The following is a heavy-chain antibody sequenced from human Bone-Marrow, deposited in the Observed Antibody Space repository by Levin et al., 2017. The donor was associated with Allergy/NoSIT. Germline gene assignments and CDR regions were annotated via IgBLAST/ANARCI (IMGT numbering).Heavy chain of an antibody. V-gene: IGHV3-23*01. Sequence: GGSLRLSCAASGFTFSSYAMSWVRQAPGKGLEWVSAISGSGGSTYYADSVKGRFTISRDNSKNTLYLQMNSLRAEDTAVYYCAKDGNSGGIAARSLDPWGQGTLVTVSS. CDR1: GFTFSSYA. CDR2: ISGSGGST. D-gene: IGHD6-6*01. CDR3: AKDGNSGGIAARSLDP. J-gene: IGHJ5*02.